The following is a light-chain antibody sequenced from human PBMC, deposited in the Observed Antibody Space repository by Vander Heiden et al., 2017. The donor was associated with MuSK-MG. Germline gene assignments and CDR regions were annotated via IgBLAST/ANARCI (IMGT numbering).Light chain of an antibody. J-gene: IGKJ1*01. CDR2: LGS. CDR1: QSLFQSNGYNY. CDR3: RQTLQTPCT. Sequence: DIEMTQSTLSLPVTPGEPASISCRSSQSLFQSNGYNYLDWYLQKPGQPPQLLIYLGSTRPSGVPDRFSGSGSGTEFTLKISTVEAEDVGIYYCRQTLQTPCTFGQGTKVEIK. V-gene: IGKV2-28*01.